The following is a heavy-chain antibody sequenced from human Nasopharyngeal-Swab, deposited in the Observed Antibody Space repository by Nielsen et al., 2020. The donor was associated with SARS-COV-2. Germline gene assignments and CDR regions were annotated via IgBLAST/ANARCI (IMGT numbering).Heavy chain of an antibody. CDR2: ISSSGSTI. Sequence: GESLKISCAASGFTFSSYEMNWVRQAPGKGLEWVSYISSSGSTIYYADSVKGRFTISRDNAKNSLYLQMNSLRAEDTAVYYCARGSQLWPTRYYYGIDVWGQGTTVTVSS. CDR3: ARGSQLWPTRYYYGIDV. D-gene: IGHD5-18*01. J-gene: IGHJ6*02. V-gene: IGHV3-48*03. CDR1: GFTFSSYE.